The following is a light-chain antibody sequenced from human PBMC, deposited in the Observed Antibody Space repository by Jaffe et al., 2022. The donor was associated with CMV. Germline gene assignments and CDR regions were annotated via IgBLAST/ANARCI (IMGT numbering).Light chain of an antibody. CDR2: GVS. J-gene: IGLJ1*01. Sequence: QSALTQPASVSGSPGQSITISCSGSSTDIGGYDYVSWYQQHPGKAPEVIIYGVSSRPSGVSDRFSGSKSGNTASLTISGLQAEDEADYYCSSYTSGSSLVFGSGTTVTVL. CDR1: STDIGGYDY. V-gene: IGLV2-14*03. CDR3: SSYTSGSSLV.